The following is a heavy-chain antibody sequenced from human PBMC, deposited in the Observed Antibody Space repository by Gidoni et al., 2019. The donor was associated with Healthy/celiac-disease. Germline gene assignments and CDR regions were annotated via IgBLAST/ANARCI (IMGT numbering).Heavy chain of an antibody. CDR1: GFTFRTAW. Sequence: EVQLVASGGGLVKPGGSLRLSCAASGFTFRTAWVSWVRQAPGKGLEWVGRIKSKTDGGTTDYAAPVKGRFTISRDDSKNTLYLQMNSLKTEDTAVYYCTCEGVVVVYGMDVWGQGTTVTVSS. CDR3: TCEGVVVVYGMDV. CDR2: IKSKTDGGTT. J-gene: IGHJ6*02. D-gene: IGHD2-15*01. V-gene: IGHV3-15*01.